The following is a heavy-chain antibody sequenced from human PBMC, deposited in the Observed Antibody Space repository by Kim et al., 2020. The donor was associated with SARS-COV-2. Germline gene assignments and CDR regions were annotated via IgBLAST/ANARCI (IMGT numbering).Heavy chain of an antibody. CDR1: GFIFSSYS. J-gene: IGHJ4*02. V-gene: IGHV3-48*02. Sequence: GGSLRLSCVASGFIFSSYSMNWVRQAPGKGLEWISYISSSGGTIYYADSAEGRFTISRDNAKNSLYLQMNSLRDEDTAVYYCTRSYSSGYYGIDYWRQGTLVTVSS. CDR2: ISSSGGTI. D-gene: IGHD3-22*01. CDR3: TRSYSSGYYGIDY.